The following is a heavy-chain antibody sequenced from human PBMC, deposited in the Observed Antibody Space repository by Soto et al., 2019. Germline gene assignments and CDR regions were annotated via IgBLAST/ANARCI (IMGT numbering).Heavy chain of an antibody. CDR2: IVVGSGNT. Sequence: QKQLVQSGPEVKKPGTSVKVSCKASGFTFSASAVQWVRQARGQRLEWIAWIVVGSGNTNHARRFQDRLSITRDKSTGTAYMELSSLRSEDTAVYYCAAANSGYDWGFDAFDVWGQGTMVTVSS. D-gene: IGHD5-12*01. CDR1: GFTFSASA. J-gene: IGHJ3*01. CDR3: AAANSGYDWGFDAFDV. V-gene: IGHV1-58*01.